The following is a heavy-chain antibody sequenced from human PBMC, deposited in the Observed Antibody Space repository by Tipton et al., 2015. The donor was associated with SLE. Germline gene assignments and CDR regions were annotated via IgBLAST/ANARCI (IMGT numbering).Heavy chain of an antibody. CDR1: GGSFSGYY. CDR2: INHSGST. J-gene: IGHJ4*02. D-gene: IGHD5-24*01. V-gene: IGHV4-34*01. Sequence: TLSLTCAVYGGSFSGYYWSWIRQPPGRGLEWIGEINHSGSTNYNPSLKSRVTISVDTSKNQFSLKLSSVTAADTAVYYCARNLEGYFDYWGQGTLVTVSS. CDR3: ARNLEGYFDY.